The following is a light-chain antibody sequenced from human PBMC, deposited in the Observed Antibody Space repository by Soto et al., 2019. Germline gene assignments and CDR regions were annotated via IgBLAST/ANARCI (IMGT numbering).Light chain of an antibody. Sequence: EIVLTPSPGTLSLSPVERATLSCRASQSVSNNYLAWYQQKPGQAPRLLIYGASNRATGIPDRFSGSGSGTDFTLTISRLEPEDFAVYYCQQRNNWPLTFGGGTKVDIK. V-gene: IGKV3D-20*02. J-gene: IGKJ4*01. CDR2: GAS. CDR3: QQRNNWPLT. CDR1: QSVSNNY.